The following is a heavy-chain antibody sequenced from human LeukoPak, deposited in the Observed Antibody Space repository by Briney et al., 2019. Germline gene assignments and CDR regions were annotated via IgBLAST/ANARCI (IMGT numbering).Heavy chain of an antibody. Sequence: GASVKVSCEASGYTFTGYYIHWMRQAPGQGLEWMGWIDPNSGGDTRYAQKFQGRVTVTRDTSISTVYMELSGLRSDDTADYYCATHGSGSYYSYVSWGQGTLVTVSS. CDR1: GYTFTGYY. J-gene: IGHJ5*02. D-gene: IGHD3-10*01. CDR2: IDPNSGGDT. V-gene: IGHV1-2*02. CDR3: ATHGSGSYYSYVS.